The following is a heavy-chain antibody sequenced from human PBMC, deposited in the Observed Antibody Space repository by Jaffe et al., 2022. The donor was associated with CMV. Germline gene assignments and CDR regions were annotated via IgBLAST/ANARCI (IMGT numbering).Heavy chain of an antibody. CDR1: GFTFSRYE. J-gene: IGHJ2*01. CDR2: IKGGAENI. Sequence: EVQLVESGGGLVQPGGSLRLSCIASGFTFSRYEMYWVRQAPGKGLEWVSYIKGGAENIYYADSVTGRFVISRDNAMNSLYLQMNSLTAEDTGLYFCARGGLSTYWYFDLWGRGTLVTVSS. D-gene: IGHD3-16*01. CDR3: ARGGLSTYWYFDL. V-gene: IGHV3-48*03.